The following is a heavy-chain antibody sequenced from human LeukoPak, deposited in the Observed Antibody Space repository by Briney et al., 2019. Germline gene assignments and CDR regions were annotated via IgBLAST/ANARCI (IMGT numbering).Heavy chain of an antibody. CDR1: GYTFTSYG. CDR2: ISAYNGNT. Sequence: ASVKVSCKASGYTFTSYGISWVRQAPGQGLEWMGWISAYNGNTNYAQKLQGRVTMTTGTSTSTAYMELRSLRSDDTAVYYCARDRGAYYYGSGSFFDYWGQGTLVTVSS. J-gene: IGHJ4*02. V-gene: IGHV1-18*01. CDR3: ARDRGAYYYGSGSFFDY. D-gene: IGHD3-10*01.